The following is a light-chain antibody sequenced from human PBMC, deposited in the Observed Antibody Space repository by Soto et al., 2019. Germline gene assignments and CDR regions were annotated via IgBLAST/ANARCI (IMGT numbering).Light chain of an antibody. CDR3: SSYISSSTSYVV. CDR2: EVS. J-gene: IGLJ2*01. CDR1: SSDVGGYNY. Sequence: QSALTQPASVSGSPGQSITISCTGTSSDVGGYNYVSWYQQHPGKAPKLMIYEVSNRPSGVSNRFSGSKSGNKASLTISGLQAEDEAAYYCSSYISSSTSYVVFGGGTKLTVL. V-gene: IGLV2-14*01.